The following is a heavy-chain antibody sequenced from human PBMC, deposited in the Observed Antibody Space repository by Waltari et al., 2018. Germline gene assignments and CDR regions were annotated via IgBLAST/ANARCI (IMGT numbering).Heavy chain of an antibody. J-gene: IGHJ6*02. CDR3: ARDMVYSSYALDA. CDR1: GDSIPNYY. CDR2: IYHSGSV. V-gene: IGHV4-59*01. D-gene: IGHD2-8*01. Sequence: QVQLQESGPGLVRPSETLSLMCAVSGDSIPNYYWRWIRQSPGEGMAWIGNIYHSGSVTVNPSLQGRVIISVDTSKNQVSLRLTSVTAADTAVYYCARDMVYSSYALDAWGQGTTVTVSS.